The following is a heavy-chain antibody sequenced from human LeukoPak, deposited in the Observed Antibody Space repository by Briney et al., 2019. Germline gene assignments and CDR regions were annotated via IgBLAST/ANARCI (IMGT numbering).Heavy chain of an antibody. CDR2: INPNSGGT. V-gene: IGHV1-2*02. J-gene: IGHJ4*02. D-gene: IGHD1-26*01. Sequence: ASVKVSCKASGYTFTGYYMHWVRQAPGQGLEWMGWINPNSGGTNYAQKFQGRVTMTRDTSISTAYMELSRLRSDDTAVYYCAREIGGSYYFDYWGQGTLVTVSS. CDR3: AREIGGSYYFDY. CDR1: GYTFTGYY.